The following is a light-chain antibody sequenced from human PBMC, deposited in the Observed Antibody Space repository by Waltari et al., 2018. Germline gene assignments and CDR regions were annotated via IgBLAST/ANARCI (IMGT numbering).Light chain of an antibody. J-gene: IGKJ2*01. CDR1: QSLVFTDGDTS. CDR3: MQASHWPYT. V-gene: IGKV2-30*01. CDR2: KVS. Sequence: DAVMTQSPLSLPVTLGQPASISCRFSQSLVFTDGDTSLNWFQLRPGQSPRRLIYKVSDRDSGVPDRFSGSVSGTEFTLKISRVEAEDVGVYYCMQASHWPYTFGQGTKLEIK.